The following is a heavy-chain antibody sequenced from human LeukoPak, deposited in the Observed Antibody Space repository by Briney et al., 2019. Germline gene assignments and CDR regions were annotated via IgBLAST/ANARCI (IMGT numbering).Heavy chain of an antibody. Sequence: SVKVSCXASGGTFSIYAISWVRQAPGQGLEWMGGIIPIFGTANYAQKFQGRVTITTDESTSTAYMELSSLRSEDTAVYYCAQYYYDSSGYYPGYFQHWGQGTLVTVSS. CDR2: IIPIFGTA. CDR1: GGTFSIYA. D-gene: IGHD3-22*01. J-gene: IGHJ1*01. V-gene: IGHV1-69*05. CDR3: AQYYYDSSGYYPGYFQH.